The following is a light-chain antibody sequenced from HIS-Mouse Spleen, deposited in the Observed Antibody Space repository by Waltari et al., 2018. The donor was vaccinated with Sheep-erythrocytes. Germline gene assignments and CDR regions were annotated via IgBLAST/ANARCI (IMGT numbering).Light chain of an antibody. V-gene: IGLV2-11*01. J-gene: IGLJ1*01. Sequence: QSALTQPRSVSGSPGQSVTISCTGTSSAVGGYNYVDWYQQHPGKAPKLMIYDVSKRPSGVPDRFSGSKSGNTASLTISGLQAEDEADYYCCSYAGSYNHVFATGTKVTVL. CDR1: SSAVGGYNY. CDR3: CSYAGSYNHV. CDR2: DVS.